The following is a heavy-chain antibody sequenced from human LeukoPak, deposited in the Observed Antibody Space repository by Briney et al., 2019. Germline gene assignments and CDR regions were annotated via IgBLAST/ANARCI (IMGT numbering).Heavy chain of an antibody. CDR3: AKDRPNYYDSSGHYYRRDGDY. J-gene: IGHJ4*02. CDR2: VSGSGGYT. Sequence: GGSLRLSCAASGFTFSSYAMSWVRQAPGKGLEWVSSVSGSGGYTYYAGSVKGRFTISRDNSKNTLYLQMNNLRAEDTAIYYCAKDRPNYYDSSGHYYRRDGDYWGQGTLVTVSS. CDR1: GFTFSSYA. V-gene: IGHV3-23*01. D-gene: IGHD3-22*01.